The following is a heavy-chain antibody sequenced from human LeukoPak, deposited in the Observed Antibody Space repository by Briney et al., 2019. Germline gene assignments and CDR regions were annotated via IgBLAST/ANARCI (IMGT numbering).Heavy chain of an antibody. CDR1: GYSFTSYW. D-gene: IGHD1-14*01. CDR2: IYPRDSDT. V-gene: IGHV5-51*01. J-gene: IGHJ3*02. Sequence: GESLKISCKGSGYSFTSYWVAWVRQMPGKGLEWMGIIYPRDSDTRYSPSFQGQVTISADKSINIAYLQWSGLKASDTAVYYCARHVTTASAARGFDIWGQETMVTVSS. CDR3: ARHVTTASAARGFDI.